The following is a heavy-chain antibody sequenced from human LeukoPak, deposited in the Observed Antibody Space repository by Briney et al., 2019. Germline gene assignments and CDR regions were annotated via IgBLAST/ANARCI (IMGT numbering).Heavy chain of an antibody. V-gene: IGHV3-23*01. CDR2: ISGSGGST. J-gene: IGHJ5*02. Sequence: GGTLRLSCAASGFTFSSYGMSWVRQAPGKGLEWVSAISGSGGSTYYADSVKGRFTISRDNAKNSLYLQMNSLRAEDTAVYYCAREVGVYCSSTSCYDPSGWFDPWGQGTLVTVSS. CDR1: GFTFSSYG. CDR3: AREVGVYCSSTSCYDPSGWFDP. D-gene: IGHD2-2*01.